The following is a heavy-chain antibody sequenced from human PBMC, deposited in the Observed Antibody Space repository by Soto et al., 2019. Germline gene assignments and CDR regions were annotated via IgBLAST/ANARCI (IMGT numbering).Heavy chain of an antibody. CDR1: GFTFSSNA. V-gene: IGHV3-30*18. J-gene: IGHJ2*01. Sequence: RLSCAASGFTFSSNAMHWVRQAPGKGLEWVAVISYDGSNKYYADSVKGRFTISRDNSKNTLYLQMNSLRAEDTAVYYCAKESYWYFDLWGRGTLVTVSS. CDR3: AKESYWYFDL. CDR2: ISYDGSNK.